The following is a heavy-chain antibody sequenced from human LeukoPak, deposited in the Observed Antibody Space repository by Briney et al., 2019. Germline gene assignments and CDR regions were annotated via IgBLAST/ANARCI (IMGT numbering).Heavy chain of an antibody. V-gene: IGHV3-7*01. Sequence: GGSLRLSCEGFGLTFSSYWMSWVRQAPGKGLEWVANIKQDGSEKYYVDSVKGRFTISRDNAKNSLYLQMNSLRAEDTAVYYCARDDSWEDAFDIWGQGTMVTVSS. CDR2: IKQDGSEK. J-gene: IGHJ3*02. CDR1: GLTFSSYW. D-gene: IGHD1-26*01. CDR3: ARDDSWEDAFDI.